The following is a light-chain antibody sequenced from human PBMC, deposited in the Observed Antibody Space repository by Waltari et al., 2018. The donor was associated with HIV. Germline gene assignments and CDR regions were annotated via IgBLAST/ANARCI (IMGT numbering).Light chain of an antibody. CDR1: SSDVGAYNS. CDR2: EVS. Sequence: QSALTQPTSASGSPGQSVTISCTGTSSDVGAYNSVSWYQQHPGNAPKLVIYEVSKRPSGVPDRFSGSRSGSTAALTVSGLQGEDEADYYGSSYAGSNTLFGGGTKLTVL. CDR3: SSYAGSNTL. V-gene: IGLV2-8*01. J-gene: IGLJ3*02.